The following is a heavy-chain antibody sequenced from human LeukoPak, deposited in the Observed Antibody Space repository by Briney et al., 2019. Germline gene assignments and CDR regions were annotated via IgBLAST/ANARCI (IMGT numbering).Heavy chain of an antibody. V-gene: IGHV3-30*04. CDR1: GFTFSSYA. J-gene: IGHJ4*02. CDR2: ISYDGSNK. CDR3: ARDLSEYQLLFGFDY. D-gene: IGHD2-2*01. Sequence: GGSLRLSCAASGFTFSSYAMHWVRQAPGKGLEWVAVISYDGSNKYYADSVKGRFTISRDNSKNTLYLQMNSLRAEDTAVYYWARDLSEYQLLFGFDYWGQGTLVTVSS.